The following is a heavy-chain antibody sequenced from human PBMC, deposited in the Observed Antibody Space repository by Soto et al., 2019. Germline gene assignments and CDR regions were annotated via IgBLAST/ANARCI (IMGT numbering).Heavy chain of an antibody. V-gene: IGHV1-46*03. D-gene: IGHD6-13*01. CDR3: ASSEGYSSSWYYFDY. CDR2: INPSGGST. J-gene: IGHJ4*02. CDR1: GYTFTSYY. Sequence: ASVKVSCKASGYTFTSYYMHWVRQAPGQGLEWMGIINPSGGSTSYAQKFQGRVTMTRDTSTSTVYMELSGLRSEDTAVYYCASSEGYSSSWYYFDYWGQGTLVTVSS.